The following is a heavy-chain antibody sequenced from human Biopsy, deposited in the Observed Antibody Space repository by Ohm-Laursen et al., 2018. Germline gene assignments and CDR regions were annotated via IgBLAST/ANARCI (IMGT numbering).Heavy chain of an antibody. Sequence: SSVKVFCKASGDTFNKYGIFWVRQAPGQGLEWMGRIIPIVDIVNYAQRFQGRVTMTADKSTSTAYLDLSSLISEDTAVYYCARGGSGSGYYGMDVWGQGTTVTVSS. D-gene: IGHD3-10*01. V-gene: IGHV1-69*04. CDR2: IIPIVDIV. CDR1: GDTFNKYG. CDR3: ARGGSGSGYYGMDV. J-gene: IGHJ6*02.